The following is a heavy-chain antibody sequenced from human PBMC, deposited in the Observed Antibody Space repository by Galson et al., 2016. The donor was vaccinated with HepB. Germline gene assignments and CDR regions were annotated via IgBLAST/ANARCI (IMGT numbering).Heavy chain of an antibody. D-gene: IGHD1-26*01. J-gene: IGHJ4*02. CDR2: LSYSGRS. CDR1: GASISDFY. V-gene: IGHV4-59*01. Sequence: LSLTCTVSGASISDFYWSWMRQPPGKGLEWIGYLSYSGRSSSNPSFTSRVSISADTSKNQFSLQMTSVTAADTATYYFAKVQKWSSGSYSGLHDSWGQGTLVIVSS. CDR3: AKVQKWSSGSYSGLHDS.